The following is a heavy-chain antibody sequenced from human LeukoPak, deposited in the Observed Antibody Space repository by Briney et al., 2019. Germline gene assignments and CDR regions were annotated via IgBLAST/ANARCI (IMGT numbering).Heavy chain of an antibody. D-gene: IGHD4-17*01. J-gene: IGHJ4*02. CDR1: GFTFSSYA. CDR2: IGGSGGST. Sequence: GSLRLSCAASGFTFSSYAVSWVRQAPGKGLEWVSAIGGSGGSTYYADSVKGRFTISRDNSKNTLYLQMYSLRAEDTAVYYCAKDLPDYGDYDDLVYWGQGTLVTVSS. V-gene: IGHV3-23*01. CDR3: AKDLPDYGDYDDLVY.